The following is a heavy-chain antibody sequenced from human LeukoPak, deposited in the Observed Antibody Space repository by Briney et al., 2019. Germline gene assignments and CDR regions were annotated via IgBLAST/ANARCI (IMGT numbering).Heavy chain of an antibody. Sequence: ASVKVSCRASGYTFTSYGISWVRQAPGQGLEWMGWISAYNGNTNYAQKLQGRVTMTTDASTSTAYMELRSLRSDDTAVYYCARDWRVTLPPDYWGQGTLVTVSS. J-gene: IGHJ4*02. CDR2: ISAYNGNT. CDR1: GYTFTSYG. CDR3: ARDWRVTLPPDY. V-gene: IGHV1-18*01. D-gene: IGHD3-3*01.